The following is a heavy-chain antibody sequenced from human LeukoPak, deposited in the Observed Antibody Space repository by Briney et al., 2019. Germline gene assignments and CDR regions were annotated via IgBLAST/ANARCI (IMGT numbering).Heavy chain of an antibody. V-gene: IGHV4-34*01. CDR3: ARVVAAAGTPFDY. J-gene: IGHJ4*02. CDR2: INHSGST. Sequence: SETLSLTCAVYGGSFSGYYWSWIRQPPGKGLEWIGEINHSGSTNYNPSLKSRVTISVDTSKNQFSLKLSSVTAADTAVYSCARVVAAAGTPFDYWGQGTLVTVSS. D-gene: IGHD6-13*01. CDR1: GGSFSGYY.